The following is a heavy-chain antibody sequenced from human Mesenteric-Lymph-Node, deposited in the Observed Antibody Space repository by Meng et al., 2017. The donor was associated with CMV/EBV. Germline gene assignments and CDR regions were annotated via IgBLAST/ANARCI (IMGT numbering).Heavy chain of an antibody. CDR2: IYHSGTT. CDR1: GFTFSSYS. Sequence: SCAASGFTFSSYSMNWVRQAPGKGLEWIGEIYHSGTTNYNPSLKSRVTISVDTSKNQFSLKLSSVTAADTAVYYCAREGRFLEWLLFSSYYFDYWGQGTLVTVSS. J-gene: IGHJ4*02. CDR3: AREGRFLEWLLFSSYYFDY. V-gene: IGHV4-4*02. D-gene: IGHD3-3*01.